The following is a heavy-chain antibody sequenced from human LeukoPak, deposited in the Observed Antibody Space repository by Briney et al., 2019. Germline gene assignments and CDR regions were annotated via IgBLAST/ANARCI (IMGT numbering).Heavy chain of an antibody. Sequence: GASVKVCRTASGYTFTGYYIHGVRQAPGQGLECMGWINPNSGDTNYAPKFQGRVTMTRDTSISTAYMELSRLRSDDTDVYSCARSREHTFDIWGQGTMVTVSS. D-gene: IGHD2-21*01. CDR1: GYTFTGYY. J-gene: IGHJ3*02. CDR2: INPNSGDT. V-gene: IGHV1-2*02. CDR3: ARSREHTFDI.